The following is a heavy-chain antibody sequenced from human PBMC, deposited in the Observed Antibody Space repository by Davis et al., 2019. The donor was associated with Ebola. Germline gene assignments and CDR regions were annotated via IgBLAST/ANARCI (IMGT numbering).Heavy chain of an antibody. CDR1: GYTFTSYA. J-gene: IGHJ6*02. CDR2: INAGNGNT. V-gene: IGHV1-3*01. CDR3: AAVPLYSSSWYGYYGMDV. D-gene: IGHD6-13*01. Sequence: ASVKVSCKASGYTFTSYAMHWVRQAPGQRLEWMGWINAGNGNTKYSQKFQERVTITRDMSTSTAYMELSSLRSEDTAVYYCAAVPLYSSSWYGYYGMDVWGQGTTVTVSS.